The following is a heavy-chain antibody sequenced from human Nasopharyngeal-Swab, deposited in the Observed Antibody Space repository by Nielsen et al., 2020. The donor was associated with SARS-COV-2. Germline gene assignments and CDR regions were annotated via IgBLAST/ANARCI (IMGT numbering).Heavy chain of an antibody. J-gene: IGHJ5*02. Sequence: GESLKISCAATGFTFSSYWMSWVRQAPGRGLEWLAHTKEDGTVTHYVDSVRGRFTVSRDNAKNSLYLQMNSLRAEDTAVYYCARGEKIAAAGTKWFDPWGQGTLVTVSS. CDR3: ARGEKIAAAGTKWFDP. D-gene: IGHD6-13*01. CDR2: TKEDGTVT. V-gene: IGHV3-7*01. CDR1: GFTFSSYW.